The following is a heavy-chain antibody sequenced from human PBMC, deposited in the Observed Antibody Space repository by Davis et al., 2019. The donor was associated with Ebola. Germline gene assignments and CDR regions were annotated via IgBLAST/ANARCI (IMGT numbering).Heavy chain of an antibody. D-gene: IGHD3-10*01. J-gene: IGHJ6*02. Sequence: ASVKVSCKASGYDFTSYPMQWVRQAPGQSLEWMGWINPDNGYKKYSQSFQGRVTITSDTSASTTYMELSSLRSEDTAIYYCARCHYYGSGSYPEGYYGMDVWGQGTTVTVSS. V-gene: IGHV1-3*01. CDR3: ARCHYYGSGSYPEGYYGMDV. CDR2: INPDNGYK. CDR1: GYDFTSYP.